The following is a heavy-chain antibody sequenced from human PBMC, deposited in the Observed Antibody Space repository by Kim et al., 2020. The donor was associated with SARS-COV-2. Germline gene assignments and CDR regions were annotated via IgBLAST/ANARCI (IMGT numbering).Heavy chain of an antibody. Sequence: GESLKISCKGSGYSFTSYWISWVRQMPGKGLEWMGRIDPSDSYTNYSPSFQGHVTISADKSISTAYLQWGSLKASDTAMYYCAGLSSSWYDFDSWGQGTLVTVSS. D-gene: IGHD6-13*01. V-gene: IGHV5-10-1*01. J-gene: IGHJ4*02. CDR2: IDPSDSYT. CDR3: AGLSSSWYDFDS. CDR1: GYSFTSYW.